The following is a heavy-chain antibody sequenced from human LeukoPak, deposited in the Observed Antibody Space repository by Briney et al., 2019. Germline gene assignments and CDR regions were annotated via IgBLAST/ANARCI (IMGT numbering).Heavy chain of an antibody. CDR3: AGGGRRRGYSYGYDAFDI. V-gene: IGHV4-39*07. Sequence: SETLSLTCTVSGGSISSSSYYWGWIRQPPGKGLEWIGNIHNSESTYYNPSLKSRVTISVDTSKNQFSLKLSSVTAADTAVYYCAGGGRRRGYSYGYDAFDIWGQGTMVTVSS. CDR2: IHNSEST. D-gene: IGHD5-18*01. J-gene: IGHJ3*02. CDR1: GGSISSSSYY.